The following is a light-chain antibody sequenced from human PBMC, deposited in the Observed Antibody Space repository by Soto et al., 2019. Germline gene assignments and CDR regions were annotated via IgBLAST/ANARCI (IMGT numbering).Light chain of an antibody. CDR1: SSDVGSYNL. Sequence: QSALTQSASVSGSPGQSITISCTGTSSDVGSYNLVSWYQQHPGKAPKLMIYEVSKRPSGVSNRFSGSKSGNAASLTISGLQAEDEADYYCCSYAGSGTFVFGTGTKLTVL. CDR2: EVS. V-gene: IGLV2-23*02. J-gene: IGLJ1*01. CDR3: CSYAGSGTFV.